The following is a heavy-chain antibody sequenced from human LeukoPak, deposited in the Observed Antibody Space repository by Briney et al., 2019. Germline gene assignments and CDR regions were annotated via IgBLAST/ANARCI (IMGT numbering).Heavy chain of an antibody. CDR3: ARSDSMAPYYFDY. D-gene: IGHD2-8*01. CDR1: GGSISSYY. Sequence: SETLSLTCTVSGGSISSYYWSWIRRPPGKGLEWIGYIYYSGSTNYNPSLKSRVTISVDTSKNQFSLKLSSVTAADTAVYYCARSDSMAPYYFDYWGQGTLVTVSS. J-gene: IGHJ4*02. V-gene: IGHV4-59*01. CDR2: IYYSGST.